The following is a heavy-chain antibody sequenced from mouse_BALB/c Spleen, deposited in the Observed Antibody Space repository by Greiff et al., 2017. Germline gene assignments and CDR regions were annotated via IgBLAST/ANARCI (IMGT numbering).Heavy chain of an antibody. D-gene: IGHD2-1*01. V-gene: IGHV1S81*02. CDR3: ARRGGNYGWYFDV. J-gene: IGHJ1*01. CDR2: INPSNGRT. CDR1: GYTFTSYW. Sequence: VKLQQPGAELVKPGASVKLSCKASGYTFTSYWMHWVKQRPGQGLEWIGEINPSNGRTNYNEKFKSKATLTVDKSSSTAYMQLSSLTSEDSAVYYCARRGGNYGWYFDVWGAGTTVTVSS.